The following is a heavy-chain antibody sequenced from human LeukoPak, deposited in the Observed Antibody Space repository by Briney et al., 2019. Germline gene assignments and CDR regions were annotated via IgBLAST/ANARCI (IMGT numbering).Heavy chain of an antibody. CDR1: GGSIRSGGYY. CDR3: AKAPPMIAVAGSAFDI. D-gene: IGHD6-19*01. Sequence: SETLSLTCTVSGGSIRSGGYYWSCIRQHPGEGPEWIGYIYYSGSFYYNPSLKSRVTISVDTSKNQFSLNLSSVTAADTAVYYCAKAPPMIAVAGSAFDIWGQGTMVTVSS. CDR2: IYYSGSF. J-gene: IGHJ3*02. V-gene: IGHV4-31*03.